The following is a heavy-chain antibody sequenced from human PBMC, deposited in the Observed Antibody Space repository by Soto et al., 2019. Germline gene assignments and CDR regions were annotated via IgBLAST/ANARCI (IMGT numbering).Heavy chain of an antibody. CDR3: AKGSVMVQIFSFDN. V-gene: IGHV3-23*01. CDR2: ISGTGGST. Sequence: EVQILESGGDSVQPGGSLRLSCAISGFTFRSYAMSWVRQAPGKGLEWVSGISGTGGSTFYAVSVKGRFTISRDNSKNTLYLQMNSVRAEDTALYYCAKGSVMVQIFSFDNWGQGARVTVSS. D-gene: IGHD3-9*01. CDR1: GFTFRSYA. J-gene: IGHJ4*02.